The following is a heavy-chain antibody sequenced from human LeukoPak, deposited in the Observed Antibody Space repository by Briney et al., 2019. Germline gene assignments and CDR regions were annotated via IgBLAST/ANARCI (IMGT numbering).Heavy chain of an antibody. J-gene: IGHJ4*02. CDR1: GFTLSDHW. CDR2: INNDGSHI. D-gene: IGHD3-16*01. Sequence: GGSLRLSCAASGFTLSDHWMHWVRQAPGKGLVWVSLINNDGSHIAYADSVKGRFTISRDNAKNTLYLQMNSLRAEDTAVYYCARDGQGDLPHDYWGQGTLVTASS. V-gene: IGHV3-74*01. CDR3: ARDGQGDLPHDY.